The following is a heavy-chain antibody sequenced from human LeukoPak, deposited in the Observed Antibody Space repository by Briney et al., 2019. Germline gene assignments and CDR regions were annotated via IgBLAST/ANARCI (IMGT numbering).Heavy chain of an antibody. CDR2: ISYDGSNK. D-gene: IGHD3-22*01. Sequence: GGSLRLSCAASGFTFSSYAMHWVRQAPGKGLEWVAVISYDGSNKYYADSVKGRFTISRDNSKNTLYLQMNSLRAEDTAVYYCARVNTRDSSGYYYRFWGQGTLVPVSS. J-gene: IGHJ4*02. V-gene: IGHV3-30*04. CDR3: ARVNTRDSSGYYYRF. CDR1: GFTFSSYA.